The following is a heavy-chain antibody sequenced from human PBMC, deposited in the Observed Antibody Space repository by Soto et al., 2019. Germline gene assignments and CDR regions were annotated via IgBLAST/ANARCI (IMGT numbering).Heavy chain of an antibody. CDR2: IWYDGSNK. J-gene: IGHJ4*02. D-gene: IGHD5-12*01. CDR1: GFTFSIYG. V-gene: IGHV3-33*01. CDR3: ARGEGYERMDY. Sequence: GSLRLSCAASGFTFSIYGMHWVRQAPGKGLEWVAVIWYDGSNKYYADSVKGRFTISRDNSKNTLYLQMNSLRAEDTAVYYCARGEGYERMDYWGQGTLVTVSS.